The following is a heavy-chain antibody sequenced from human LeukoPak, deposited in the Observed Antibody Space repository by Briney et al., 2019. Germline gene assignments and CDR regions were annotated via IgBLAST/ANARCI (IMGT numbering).Heavy chain of an antibody. D-gene: IGHD3-3*01. V-gene: IGHV4-39*01. J-gene: IGHJ5*02. Sequence: SETLSLTCTVSGGSVSSSGYYWGWIRQPPGKGLEWIGNIYYSGSTYYNPSLKSRVTISVDTSNNQFSLKLSSVTAADTAVYYCARPQTTYDFGGFDPWGQGTLVTVSS. CDR2: IYYSGST. CDR1: GGSVSSSGYY. CDR3: ARPQTTYDFGGFDP.